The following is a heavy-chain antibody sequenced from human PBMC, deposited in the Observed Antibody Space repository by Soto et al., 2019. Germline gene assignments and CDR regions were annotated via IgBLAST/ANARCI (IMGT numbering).Heavy chain of an antibody. V-gene: IGHV3-30-3*01. CDR2: ISYDGSSK. D-gene: IGHD3-10*01. Sequence: QVQLVESGGGVVQPGRSLRLSCAASGFTFSSYAMQWVRQAPGKGLEWVAGISYDGSSKYYADSVKGRFTISRDNSKNTLYLQMNSLRAEDTAVYYCARPDYGSGSYPDYWGQGTLVTVSS. CDR1: GFTFSSYA. CDR3: ARPDYGSGSYPDY. J-gene: IGHJ4*02.